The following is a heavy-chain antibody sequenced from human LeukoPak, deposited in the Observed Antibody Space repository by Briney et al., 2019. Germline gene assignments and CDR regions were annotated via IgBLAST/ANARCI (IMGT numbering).Heavy chain of an antibody. Sequence: GGSLRLSCAASGFTFSSHAMHWVRQAPGKGLEWVAVISYDGSNKYYADSVKGRFTISRDNSRNTLYLQMNSLRAEDTAVYYCARVGGYYDSTPPDYWGQGTLVTVSS. CDR2: ISYDGSNK. D-gene: IGHD3-22*01. V-gene: IGHV3-30-3*01. CDR3: ARVGGYYDSTPPDY. J-gene: IGHJ4*02. CDR1: GFTFSSHA.